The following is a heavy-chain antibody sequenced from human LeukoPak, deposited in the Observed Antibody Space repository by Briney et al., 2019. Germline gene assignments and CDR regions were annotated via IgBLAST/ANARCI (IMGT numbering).Heavy chain of an antibody. Sequence: SETLSLTCTVSGASISSSSSFFWAWIRQPPGKGLEWIGTMSNRGSTYYNPSLKSRVTISGDTSKNQFSLKLSSVTAADTAVFYCARRSQTTAGRGIDYWGQGTLVTVSS. V-gene: IGHV4-39*01. J-gene: IGHJ4*02. CDR3: ARRSQTTAGRGIDY. CDR2: MSNRGST. D-gene: IGHD6-13*01. CDR1: GASISSSSSFF.